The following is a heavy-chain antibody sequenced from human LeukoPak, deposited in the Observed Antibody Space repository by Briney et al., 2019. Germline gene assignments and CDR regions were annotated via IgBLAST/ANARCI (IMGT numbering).Heavy chain of an antibody. J-gene: IGHJ4*02. D-gene: IGHD3-10*01. CDR2: ISSSSSYI. CDR3: ARTGSLENHLMVRGVIPLIYFDY. Sequence: TGGSLRLSCAASGFTFSSYSMNWVRQAPGKGLEWVSSISSSSSYIYYADSVKGRFTISRDDAKNSLYLQMNSLRAEDTAVYYCARTGSLENHLMVRGVIPLIYFDYWGQGTLVTVSS. V-gene: IGHV3-21*01. CDR1: GFTFSSYS.